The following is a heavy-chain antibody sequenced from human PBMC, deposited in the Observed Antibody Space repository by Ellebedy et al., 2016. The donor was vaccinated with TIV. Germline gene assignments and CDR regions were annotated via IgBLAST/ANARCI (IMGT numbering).Heavy chain of an antibody. CDR3: ARVGDRIGPTRGRNMYYYSGMDV. Sequence: ASVKVSXXTSGFTFGVVPYIHWVRQAPGQRPEWMGCINPNNGVTNYAPKFRGRVTMTRDTSINTVYLDLNTLSSDDTAVYYCARVGDRIGPTRGRNMYYYSGMDVWGQGTTVIVSS. CDR2: INPNNGVT. CDR1: GFTFGVVPY. J-gene: IGHJ6*02. V-gene: IGHV1-2*02. D-gene: IGHD1-14*01.